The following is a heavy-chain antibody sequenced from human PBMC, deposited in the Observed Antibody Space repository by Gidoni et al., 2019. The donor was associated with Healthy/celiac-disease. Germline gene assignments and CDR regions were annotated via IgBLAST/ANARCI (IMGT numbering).Heavy chain of an antibody. CDR3: AKDHTSYYYGSGSYPGLSYGAYGMDV. Sequence: QVQLVESGGGVVQPGRSLRLSCAASGFTFSSYGMHWVRQAPGKGLEWVAVISYDGSNKYYADSVKGRFTISRDNSKNTLYLQMNSLRAEDTAVYYCAKDHTSYYYGSGSYPGLSYGAYGMDVWGQGTTVTVSS. CDR2: ISYDGSNK. V-gene: IGHV3-30*18. D-gene: IGHD3-10*01. CDR1: GFTFSSYG. J-gene: IGHJ6*02.